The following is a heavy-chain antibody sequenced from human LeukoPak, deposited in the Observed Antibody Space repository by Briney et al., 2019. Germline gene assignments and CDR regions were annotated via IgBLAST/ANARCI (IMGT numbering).Heavy chain of an antibody. CDR3: ARLALGYCSGGTCPYYFDH. D-gene: IGHD2-15*01. CDR1: GGSIGSYY. CDR2: IDYSGST. J-gene: IGHJ4*02. V-gene: IGHV4-59*01. Sequence: SETLSLTCAGSGGSIGSYYWSWVRQPPGKGLEWIAYIDYSGSTRYNSSLESRLTISVDTSKNQFSLKLTSVTPADSAVYYCARLALGYCSGGTCPYYFDHWGQGTLVTVSS.